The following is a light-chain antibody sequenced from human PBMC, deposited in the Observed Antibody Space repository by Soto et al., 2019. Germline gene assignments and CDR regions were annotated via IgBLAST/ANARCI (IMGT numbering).Light chain of an antibody. CDR3: QQRSNWPPIFT. J-gene: IGKJ3*01. V-gene: IGKV3-11*01. Sequence: EIVLTQSPPPLSFSPGERATLSCRASQSVSSYLAWYQQKPGQAPRLLIYDASNRATGIPARFSGSGSGTDFTLTISSLEPEDFAVYYCQQRSNWPPIFTFGPGTKVDIK. CDR2: DAS. CDR1: QSVSSY.